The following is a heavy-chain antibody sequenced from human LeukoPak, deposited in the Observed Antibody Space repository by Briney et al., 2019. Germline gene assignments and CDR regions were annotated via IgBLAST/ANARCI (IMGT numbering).Heavy chain of an antibody. CDR3: ARGMSTNRPTYRTGLTY. D-gene: IGHD7-27*01. V-gene: IGHV1-69*13. CDR1: GGTFSNSS. J-gene: IGHJ4*02. CDR2: IIPMFERQ. Sequence: SVKVSCKASGGTFSNSSINWVRQAPGQGLEWMGGIIPMFERQNDAQRFRDRVTITADESSSTVYMELSSLRFDDTAVYYCARGMSTNRPTYRTGLTYWGQGTLVTVSS.